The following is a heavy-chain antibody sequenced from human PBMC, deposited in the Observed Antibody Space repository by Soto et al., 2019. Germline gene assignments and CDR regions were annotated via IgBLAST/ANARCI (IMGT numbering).Heavy chain of an antibody. CDR2: IYYSGST. V-gene: IGHV4-39*07. D-gene: IGHD6-6*01. Sequence: PSETLSLTCTVSGGSISSYYWSWIRQPPGKGLEWIGSIYYSGSTYYNPSLKGRVTISVDTSKNQFSLKLSSVTAADTAVYYCARERPDGARLDPWGQGTLVTVSS. CDR1: GGSISSYY. CDR3: ARERPDGARLDP. J-gene: IGHJ5*02.